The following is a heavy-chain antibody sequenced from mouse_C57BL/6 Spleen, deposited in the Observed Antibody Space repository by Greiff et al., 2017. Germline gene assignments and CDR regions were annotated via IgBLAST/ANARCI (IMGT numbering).Heavy chain of an antibody. V-gene: IGHV1-81*01. D-gene: IGHD4-1*01. CDR3: ARGNWDADY. Sequence: QVQLQQSGAELARPGASVKLSCKASGYTFTSYGISWVKQRTGQGLEWIGEIYPRSGNTYYNEKFKGKATLTADKSSSTAYMELRSLTSEDSAVYFCARGNWDADYWGQGATLTDSS. CDR2: IYPRSGNT. CDR1: GYTFTSYG. J-gene: IGHJ2*01.